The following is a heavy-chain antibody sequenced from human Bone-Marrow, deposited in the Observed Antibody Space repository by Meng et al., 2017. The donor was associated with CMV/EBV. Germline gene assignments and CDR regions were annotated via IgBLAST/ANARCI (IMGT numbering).Heavy chain of an antibody. V-gene: IGHV3-11*01. D-gene: IGHD1-26*01. CDR1: GFTFSDYF. J-gene: IGHJ6*02. CDR2: ISTTGDAM. Sequence: GESLKISCAASGFTFSDYFMNWIRQAPGKGLEWVSSISTTGDAMYYADSVKGRFTISRDNAKKSLYLQMNSLSAEDTALYYCARDQEAGGRSYYYYFGMDVWGQGTTVTVSS. CDR3: ARDQEAGGRSYYYYFGMDV.